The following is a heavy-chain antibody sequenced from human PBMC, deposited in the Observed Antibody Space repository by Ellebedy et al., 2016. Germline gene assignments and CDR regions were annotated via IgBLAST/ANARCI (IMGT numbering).Heavy chain of an antibody. J-gene: IGHJ5*02. V-gene: IGHV4-59*01. Sequence: SETLSLTCTVSGGSFSNYYWSWIRQPPGKGLEWIGYIHYSVNTNYNPSLMSRVTISVDTSKKQFSLTLKSVTAADTAVYFCARARIQPNWFDPWGQGTLVTVSS. CDR2: IHYSVNT. CDR3: ARARIQPNWFDP. D-gene: IGHD5-18*01. CDR1: GGSFSNYY.